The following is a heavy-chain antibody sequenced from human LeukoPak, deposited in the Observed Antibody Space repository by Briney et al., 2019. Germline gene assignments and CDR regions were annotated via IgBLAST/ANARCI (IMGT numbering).Heavy chain of an antibody. CDR3: ARDEGLDPYGSSPGGLDY. V-gene: IGHV1-69*05. CDR2: IIPIFGTA. Sequence: SVTVSFKSSGGTCSSCAGSGVRHARGQGLEWMGGIIPIFGTANYAQKFQGRVKITTDESTSTAYMELSSLRSEDTAVYYCARDEGLDPYGSSPGGLDYWGQGTLVTVSS. D-gene: IGHD4-17*01. CDR1: GGTCSSCA. J-gene: IGHJ4*02.